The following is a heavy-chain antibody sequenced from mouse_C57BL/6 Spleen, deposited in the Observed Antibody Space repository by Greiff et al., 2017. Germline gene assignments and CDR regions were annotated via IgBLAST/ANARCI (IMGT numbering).Heavy chain of an antibody. J-gene: IGHJ4*01. CDR1: GFSLTSYG. D-gene: IGHD1-3*01. CDR3: ASELRGAMDY. Sequence: VQVVESGPGLVAPSQSLSITCTVSGFSLTSYGVDWVRQSPGKGLEWLGVIWGVGSTNYNSALKSRLSISKDNSKSQVFLKMNSLQTDDTAMYYCASELRGAMDYWGQGTSVTVSS. V-gene: IGHV2-6*01. CDR2: IWGVGST.